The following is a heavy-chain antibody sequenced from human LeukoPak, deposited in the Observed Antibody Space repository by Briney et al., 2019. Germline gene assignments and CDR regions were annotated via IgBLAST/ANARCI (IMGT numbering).Heavy chain of an antibody. V-gene: IGHV4-34*01. D-gene: IGHD3-22*01. J-gene: IGHJ4*02. CDR3: ARVWDSSGYYLSYPRPYDY. CDR2: ISHSGST. Sequence: PSETLSLTCAVYGGSFSGYYWSWIRQPPGKGLEWIGEISHSGSTNYNPSLKSRVTISVDTSKNQFSLKLSSVTAADTAVYYCARVWDSSGYYLSYPRPYDYWGQGTLVTVSS. CDR1: GGSFSGYY.